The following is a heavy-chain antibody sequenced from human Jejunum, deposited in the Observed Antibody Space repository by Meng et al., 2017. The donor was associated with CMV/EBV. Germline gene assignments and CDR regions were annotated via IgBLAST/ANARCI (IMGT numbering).Heavy chain of an antibody. J-gene: IGHJ4*02. CDR3: ARGGHAVYSSGWYPEF. V-gene: IGHV3-13*01. CDR2: IGIGGDT. D-gene: IGHD6-19*01. Sequence: FTVSNYDMHGVRKATGKGLEWVSIIGIGGDTYFADSVKSRFTISRENAKNSLYLQMNSLRAGDTAVYYCARGGHAVYSSGWYPEFWGRGTLVTVSS. CDR1: FTVSNYD.